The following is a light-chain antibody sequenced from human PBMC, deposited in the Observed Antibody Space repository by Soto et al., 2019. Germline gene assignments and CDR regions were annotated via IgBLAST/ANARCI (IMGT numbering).Light chain of an antibody. J-gene: IGLJ2*01. CDR1: SSNFGTKT. Sequence: QSVLTQPPSASGTPGQRVTMSCSGSSSNFGTKTVNWYQQVPGTAPKLLIYSNTQRPSGVPDRFSGSKSGTTASLTISGLQSEDEADYYCAAWDDSLNGRVFGGGTKLTVL. CDR3: AAWDDSLNGRV. V-gene: IGLV1-44*01. CDR2: SNT.